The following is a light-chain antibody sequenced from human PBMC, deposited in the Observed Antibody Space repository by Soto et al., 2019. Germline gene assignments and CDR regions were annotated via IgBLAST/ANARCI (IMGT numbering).Light chain of an antibody. J-gene: IGLJ1*01. CDR2: EVT. V-gene: IGLV2-14*01. CDR3: SSYTTSSTRV. Sequence: QSALTQPASVSGSPGQSIAISCTGSSSDVGIYNYVSWYQQHPGKVPKLIIYEVTNRPSGVSNRFSGSKSGNTAFLTISGLQAEDEADYYCSSYTTSSTRVFGTGTKVTVL. CDR1: SSDVGIYNY.